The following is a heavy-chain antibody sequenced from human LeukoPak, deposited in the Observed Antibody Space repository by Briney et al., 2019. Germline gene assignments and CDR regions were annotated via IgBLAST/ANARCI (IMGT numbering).Heavy chain of an antibody. J-gene: IGHJ4*02. D-gene: IGHD3-10*01. V-gene: IGHV1-2*02. CDR1: GYTFTGYY. Sequence: ASVKVSCKASGYTFTGYYMHWVRQAPGQGLEWMGWINPNSGGTNYAQKFQGRVTMTRDTSISTAYMELNRLRSDNTAVYYCARDRDYGSGIFDYWGQGTLVTVSS. CDR2: INPNSGGT. CDR3: ARDRDYGSGIFDY.